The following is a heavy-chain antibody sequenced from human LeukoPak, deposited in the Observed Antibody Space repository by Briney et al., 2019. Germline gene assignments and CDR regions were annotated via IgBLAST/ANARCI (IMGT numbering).Heavy chain of an antibody. Sequence: PGGSLRLSCAASGFTFSKFAVNWVRQAPGKGLEWVSAISDSGGSTYYADSLKGRFTISRENSKKTLYLQMHSLRAEDTAVYYSAKGGGWLHYFDYWGPGTPVTVSS. D-gene: IGHD6-19*01. CDR3: AKGGGWLHYFDY. J-gene: IGHJ4*02. CDR2: ISDSGGST. CDR1: GFTFSKFA. V-gene: IGHV3-23*01.